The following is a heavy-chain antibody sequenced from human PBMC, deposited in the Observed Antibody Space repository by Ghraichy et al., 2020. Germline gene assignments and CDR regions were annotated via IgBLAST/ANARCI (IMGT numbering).Heavy chain of an antibody. CDR2: IWYDGSDK. Sequence: GGSLRLSCAASGFTFSSYGMHWVRQAPGKGLEWVAIIWYDGSDKYYADSVKGRFTISRDNSKNTLYLQMNSLRADDTAVYYCARDSGSYTVTDYWGQGTLVTVSS. D-gene: IGHD1-26*01. V-gene: IGHV3-33*01. J-gene: IGHJ4*02. CDR1: GFTFSSYG. CDR3: ARDSGSYTVTDY.